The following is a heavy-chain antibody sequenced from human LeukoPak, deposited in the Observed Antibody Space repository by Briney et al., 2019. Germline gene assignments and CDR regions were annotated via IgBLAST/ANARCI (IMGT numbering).Heavy chain of an antibody. Sequence: ASVKVSCKASAYTFTGYYMHWVRQAPGQGLEWMGWISAYNGNTNYAQKVQGRVIMTTDTSTSTAYMDLRSLRSDDTAVYYCARVPRIYTKYTSSDDYMDVWGKGTTVTVSS. CDR1: AYTFTGYY. D-gene: IGHD2-2*01. CDR3: ARVPRIYTKYTSSDDYMDV. J-gene: IGHJ6*03. V-gene: IGHV1-18*04. CDR2: ISAYNGNT.